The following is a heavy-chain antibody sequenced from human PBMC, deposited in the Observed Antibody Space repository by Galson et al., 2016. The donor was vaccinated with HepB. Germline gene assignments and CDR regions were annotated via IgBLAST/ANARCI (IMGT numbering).Heavy chain of an antibody. V-gene: IGHV3-23*01. CDR3: AKSGKHLWSIDY. Sequence: SLRLSCAASGFTFSSYAMSWVRQAPGKGLEWVSAISGSGGTTYYADSVKGRFTISRDNSKNTLYVLMNSLRAEDMAVYYCAKSGKHLWSIDYWGQGALVTVSS. CDR1: GFTFSSYA. J-gene: IGHJ4*02. CDR2: ISGSGGTT. D-gene: IGHD5-18*01.